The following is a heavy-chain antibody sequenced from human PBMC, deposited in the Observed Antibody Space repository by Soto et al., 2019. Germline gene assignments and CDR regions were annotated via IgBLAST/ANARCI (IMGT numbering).Heavy chain of an antibody. V-gene: IGHV3-53*01. J-gene: IGHJ4*02. CDR2: VYTGGST. CDR3: ARVSTTSKAFEY. CDR1: GFTVGSSY. Sequence: GGSLRLSCTTSGFTVGSSYMSWVRQAPGRGLEWVSVVYTGGSTYYAGSVKGGFTISRANPKNTLNLNMQSLGAEAPALYYCARVSTTSKAFEYWGQGTLVTVSS.